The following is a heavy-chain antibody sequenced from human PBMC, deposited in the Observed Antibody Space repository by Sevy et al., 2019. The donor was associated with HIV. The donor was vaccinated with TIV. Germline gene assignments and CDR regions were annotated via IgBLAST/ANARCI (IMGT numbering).Heavy chain of an antibody. J-gene: IGHJ6*02. D-gene: IGHD3-22*01. CDR2: IDSGGST. V-gene: IGHV3-66*01. CDR1: GFTVSGNY. CDR3: ARGPYYDARGYYYYYYGMDV. Sequence: GGCLRLSCEASGFTVSGNYMAWVRLAPGKGLEWVSLIDSGGSTYYADSVKGRFTISRDNAKNTLYLQMNPLRAEDTAVYFCARGPYYDARGYYYYYYGMDVWGQGTTVTVSS.